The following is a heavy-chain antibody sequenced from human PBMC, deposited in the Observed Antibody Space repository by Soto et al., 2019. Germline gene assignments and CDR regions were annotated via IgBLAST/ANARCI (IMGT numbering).Heavy chain of an antibody. D-gene: IGHD3-10*01. CDR1: GGSFSGYY. Sequence: QVQLQQWGAGLLKPSETLSLTCAVYGGSFSGYYWSWIRQPPGKGLEWIGEINHSGSTNYNPSLKSRVTITVDTAKKQFSLKLSSVTAADTAVYYCARRGYYYGSGSYYDYWGQGTLVTVSS. J-gene: IGHJ4*02. CDR3: ARRGYYYGSGSYYDY. CDR2: INHSGST. V-gene: IGHV4-34*01.